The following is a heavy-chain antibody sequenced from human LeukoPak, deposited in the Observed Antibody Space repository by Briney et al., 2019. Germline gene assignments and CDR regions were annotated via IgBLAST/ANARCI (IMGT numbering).Heavy chain of an antibody. CDR3: AKSSFCSGGSCYCLLGY. CDR2: ISYDGSNK. V-gene: IGHV3-30*18. Sequence: GGSLRLSCAASGFTFSSYGMHWVRQAPGKGLEWVAVISYDGSNKYYADSVKGRFTISGDNSKNTLYLQMNSLRAEDTAVYYGAKSSFCSGGSCYCLLGYWGQGTLVTVSS. D-gene: IGHD2-15*01. J-gene: IGHJ4*02. CDR1: GFTFSSYG.